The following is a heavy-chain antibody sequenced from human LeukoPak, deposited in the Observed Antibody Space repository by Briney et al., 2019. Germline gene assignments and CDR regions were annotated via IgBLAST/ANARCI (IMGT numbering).Heavy chain of an antibody. CDR2: IWYDGSNK. V-gene: IGHV3-33*01. J-gene: IGHJ4*02. Sequence: GGSLRLSCAASGFTFSSYGMHWVRQAPGKGLEWVAVIWYDGSNKYYADSVKGRFTISRDNSKNTLYLQMNSLRAEDTAVYYCARARRDYDSSGYYPYYFDYWGQGTLVTVSS. CDR3: ARARRDYDSSGYYPYYFDY. D-gene: IGHD3-22*01. CDR1: GFTFSSYG.